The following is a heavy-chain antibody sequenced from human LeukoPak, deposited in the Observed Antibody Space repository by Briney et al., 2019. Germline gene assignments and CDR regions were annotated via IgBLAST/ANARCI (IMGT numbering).Heavy chain of an antibody. D-gene: IGHD6-13*01. CDR2: INPNSGGT. J-gene: IGHJ4*02. CDR3: ARGHWFSSSSCDY. CDR1: GYTFTGYY. Sequence: VASVKVSCKASGYTFTGYYMHWVRQAPGQGLGWMGRINPNSGGTNYAQKFQGRVTMTRDTSISTAYMELSRPRSDDTAVYYCARGHWFSSSSCDYWGQGTLVTVSS. V-gene: IGHV1-2*06.